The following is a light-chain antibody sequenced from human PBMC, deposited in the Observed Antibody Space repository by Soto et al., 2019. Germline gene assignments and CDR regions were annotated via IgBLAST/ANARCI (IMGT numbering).Light chain of an antibody. Sequence: QSALTQPASVSGSPGQSITISCTGTSSDVGAYNYVSWYQHHPGKAPKLIIYEVNNRPSGVSNRFSGSKSGNTASLTISGLQAEDEADYYCTSYTSSITYVFGTGTKLTVL. J-gene: IGLJ1*01. CDR1: SSDVGAYNY. CDR3: TSYTSSITYV. V-gene: IGLV2-14*01. CDR2: EVN.